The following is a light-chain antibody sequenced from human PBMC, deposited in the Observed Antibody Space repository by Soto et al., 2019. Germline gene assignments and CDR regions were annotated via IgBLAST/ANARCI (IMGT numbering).Light chain of an antibody. J-gene: IGLJ2*01. CDR3: SSFASTYTLL. Sequence: QSALTQPASVSGSPGQSITISCTGSSSDIGVFNYVSWYQQTPGNAPKIIIFEVTNRPSGVSNRFSGSKSDNTASLTISGLQAEDEADYYCSSFASTYTLLFGGGTKLTAL. CDR2: EVT. V-gene: IGLV2-14*01. CDR1: SSDIGVFNY.